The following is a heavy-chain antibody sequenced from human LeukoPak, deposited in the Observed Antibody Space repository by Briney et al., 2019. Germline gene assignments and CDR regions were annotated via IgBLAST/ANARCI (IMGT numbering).Heavy chain of an antibody. CDR1: GFTFSSYA. J-gene: IGHJ4*02. Sequence: GGSLRLSCAASGFTFSSYAMSWVRQAPGKGLEWVSAISGSGGSTYYADSVKGRFTISRDNSKNTLYLQMNSLRAEDTAVYYCAKAQRQWELLRRRHYFDYWGQGTLVTVSS. CDR3: AKAQRQWELLRRRHYFDY. D-gene: IGHD1-26*01. CDR2: ISGSGGST. V-gene: IGHV3-23*01.